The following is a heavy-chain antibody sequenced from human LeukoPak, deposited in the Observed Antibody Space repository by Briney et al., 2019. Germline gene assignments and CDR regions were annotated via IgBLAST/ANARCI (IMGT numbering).Heavy chain of an antibody. J-gene: IGHJ4*02. CDR1: GFSISNDW. CDR3: TLIQGWGSGSYYRDF. Sequence: GGSLRLSCAASGFSISNDWMSWVRQAPGKGLEWVARVKSRSAGETTDYAAPVKGRFTISRDDSKNTLYLQMNRLKTEDTAVYYCTLIQGWGSGSYYRDFWGQGTLVTVSS. CDR2: VKSRSAGETT. D-gene: IGHD3-10*01. V-gene: IGHV3-15*01.